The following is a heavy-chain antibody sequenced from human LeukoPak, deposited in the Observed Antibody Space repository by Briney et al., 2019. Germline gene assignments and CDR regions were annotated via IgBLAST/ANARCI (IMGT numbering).Heavy chain of an antibody. V-gene: IGHV3-49*04. CDR1: GFSLGDFA. Sequence: GGSPRLSFTTSGFSLGDFAMSWVRQAPGKGLEWVGFIRNRIHGRTAEYAASVKGRCTITRDDSISTVYLQINSLKTEDTAVYYCTRGAVNDHGDGQFFQHWGQGTLVTVSS. CDR3: TRGAVNDHGDGQFFQH. D-gene: IGHD4-17*01. J-gene: IGHJ1*01. CDR2: IRNRIHGRTA.